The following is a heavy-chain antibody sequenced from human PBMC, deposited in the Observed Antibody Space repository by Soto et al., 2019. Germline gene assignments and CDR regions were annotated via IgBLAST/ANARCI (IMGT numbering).Heavy chain of an antibody. CDR1: GFTFSSYA. CDR2: ISYDGSNK. Sequence: PGGSLRLSCAASGFTFSSYAMHWVRQAPGKGLEWVAVISYDGSNKYYADSVKGRFTISRDNSKNTLYLQMNSLRAEDTAVYYCARDTEIGPRSSYYYYGMDVWGQGTTVTVSS. CDR3: ARDTEIGPRSSYYYYGMDV. J-gene: IGHJ6*02. V-gene: IGHV3-30-3*01.